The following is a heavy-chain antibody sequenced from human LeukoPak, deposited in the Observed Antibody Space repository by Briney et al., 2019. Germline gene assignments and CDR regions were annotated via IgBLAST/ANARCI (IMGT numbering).Heavy chain of an antibody. J-gene: IGHJ4*02. D-gene: IGHD3-3*01. CDR2: IYYSGST. CDR1: GGSTSSYY. V-gene: IGHV4-59*01. CDR3: ARGMYDFPDY. Sequence: ASETLSLTCTVSGGSTSSYYWSWIRQPPGKGLEWIGYIYYSGSTNYNPSLKSRVTISVDTSKNQFSLKLSSVTAADTAVYYCARGMYDFPDYWGQGTLVTVSS.